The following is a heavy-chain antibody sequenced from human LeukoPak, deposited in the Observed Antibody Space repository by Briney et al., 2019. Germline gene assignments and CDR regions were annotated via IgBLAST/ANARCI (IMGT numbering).Heavy chain of an antibody. Sequence: SETLSLTCAVYGGSFSDYYWSWIRQPPGEGLEWIGEINLSGSTNYNPSLKSRVSISVDTSKNQFSLKLSSVTAADTAVYYCARISGLEYYYGLDVWGQGTTVTVSS. CDR2: INLSGST. D-gene: IGHD5-24*01. CDR3: ARISGLEYYYGLDV. V-gene: IGHV4-34*01. J-gene: IGHJ6*02. CDR1: GGSFSDYY.